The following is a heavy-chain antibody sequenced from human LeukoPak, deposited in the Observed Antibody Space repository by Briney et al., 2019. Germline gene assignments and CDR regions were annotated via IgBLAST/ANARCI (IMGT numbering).Heavy chain of an antibody. J-gene: IGHJ4*02. Sequence: SETLSLTCTASGGSISSGSYYWSWIRQPAGKGLEWIERIYTSVSTNYNPSLKSRVTISVDTSKIQFSLKLSSVTAADTAVYYCARASLIKVVPAAPGYYFDYWGQGTLVTVSS. V-gene: IGHV4-61*02. CDR2: IYTSVST. CDR1: GGSISSGSYY. D-gene: IGHD2-2*01. CDR3: ARASLIKVVPAAPGYYFDY.